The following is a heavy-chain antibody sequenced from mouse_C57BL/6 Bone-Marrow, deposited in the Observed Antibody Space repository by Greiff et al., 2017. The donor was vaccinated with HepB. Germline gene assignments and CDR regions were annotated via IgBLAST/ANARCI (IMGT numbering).Heavy chain of an antibody. D-gene: IGHD2-1*01. CDR1: GFNIKDDY. CDR2: IDPENGDT. V-gene: IGHV14-4*01. CDR3: TNGNPYYYAMDY. J-gene: IGHJ4*01. Sequence: EVNVVESGAELVRPGASVKLSCTASGFNIKDDYMHWVKQRPEQGLEWIGWIDPENGDTEYASKFQGKATITADTSSNTAYLQLSSLTSEDTAVYYCTNGNPYYYAMDYWGQGTSVTVSS.